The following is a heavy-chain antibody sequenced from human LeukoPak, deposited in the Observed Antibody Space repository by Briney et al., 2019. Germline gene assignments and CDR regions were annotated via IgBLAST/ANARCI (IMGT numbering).Heavy chain of an antibody. CDR1: GGSFSGYY. V-gene: IGHV4-34*01. CDR2: INHSGST. J-gene: IGHJ4*02. Sequence: SETLSLTCAVYGGSFSGYYWSWIRQPPGKGLEWIGEINHSGSTNYNPSHKGRVTISVDTSKNQFSLKLSSVTAADTAVYYCARGRPIDYWGQGTLVTVSS. CDR3: ARGRPIDY.